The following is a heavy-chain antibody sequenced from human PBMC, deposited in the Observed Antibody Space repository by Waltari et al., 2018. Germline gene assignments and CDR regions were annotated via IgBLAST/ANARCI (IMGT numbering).Heavy chain of an antibody. J-gene: IGHJ3*01. CDR3: VTALGDRSSASRPFDV. Sequence: EVQLLQSGTELKKPGSTVKISCQVSGYRFTDYYIHWVQQAPGKGPQWMGLVDPEDGETIYAGRFQGRVTITADTSTETAFVELSSLTSDDTAVYYCVTALGDRSSASRPFDVWGLGTLITVSS. V-gene: IGHV1-69-2*01. CDR2: VDPEDGET. D-gene: IGHD3-10*01. CDR1: GYRFTDYY.